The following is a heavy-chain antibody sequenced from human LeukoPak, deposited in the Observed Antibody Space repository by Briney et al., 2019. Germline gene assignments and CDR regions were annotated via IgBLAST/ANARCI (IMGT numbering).Heavy chain of an antibody. CDR2: INSDGSTT. J-gene: IGHJ2*01. V-gene: IGHV3-74*01. Sequence: GGSLRLSCAASGFTFSSYWMHWVRQAPGKGLVWVSRINSDGSTTNYADSVKGRFTISRDNAKNTVYLQMNSLRAEDTAVYYCARVEDYGDYVSILGWYFDLWGRGTLVTVSS. D-gene: IGHD4-17*01. CDR1: GFTFSSYW. CDR3: ARVEDYGDYVSILGWYFDL.